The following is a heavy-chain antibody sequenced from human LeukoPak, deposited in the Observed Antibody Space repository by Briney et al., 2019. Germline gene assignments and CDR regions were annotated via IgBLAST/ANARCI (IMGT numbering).Heavy chain of an antibody. CDR1: GGSVSSGSYY. J-gene: IGHJ3*02. CDR2: ISYSGST. V-gene: IGHV4-61*01. CDR3: ARRGTGGRSFDI. Sequence: SETLSLTCTVSGGSVSSGSYYWTWIRQPPGKGLEWIGYISYSGSTNFNPSLKSRVTISVDTSRNQFSLNLSSVTAADTAVYYCARRGTGGRSFDIWGQGTMVTVSS. D-gene: IGHD2-8*02.